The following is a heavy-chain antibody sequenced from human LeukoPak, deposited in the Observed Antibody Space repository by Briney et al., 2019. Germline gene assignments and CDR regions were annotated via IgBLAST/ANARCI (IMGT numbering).Heavy chain of an antibody. J-gene: IGHJ4*02. V-gene: IGHV1-2*02. D-gene: IGHD3-10*01. CDR2: INPNSGGT. CDR3: ARSYGSGSSYFDY. CDR1: GYTFTGYY. Sequence: ASVEVSCKASGYTFTGYYMHWVRQAPGQGLEWMGWINPNSGGTNYAQKFQGRVTMTRDTSISTAYMELSRLRSGDTAVYYCARSYGSGSSYFDYWGQGTLVTVSS.